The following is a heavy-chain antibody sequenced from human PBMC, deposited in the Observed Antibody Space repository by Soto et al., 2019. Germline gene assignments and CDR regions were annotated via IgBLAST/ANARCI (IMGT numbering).Heavy chain of an antibody. Sequence: GGSLRLSCAASGFTFNTYSMNWVRQAPGKGLEWVSSISSSGTYTYYSDSLKGRIAISRDNANNSLYLQMNSLTAEDTAIYFCARGGRASGYDFYYYGMDVWSQGTKVTVSS. D-gene: IGHD5-12*01. CDR3: ARGGRASGYDFYYYGMDV. CDR1: GFTFNTYS. V-gene: IGHV3-21*01. CDR2: ISSSGTYT. J-gene: IGHJ6*02.